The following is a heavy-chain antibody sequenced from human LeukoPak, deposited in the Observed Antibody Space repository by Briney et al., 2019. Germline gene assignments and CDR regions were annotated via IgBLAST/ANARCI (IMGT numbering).Heavy chain of an antibody. Sequence: TGGSLRLSCAASGFTFSSYWMAWVRQAPGKGLEWVANINQDGSEKHYVGSVKGRFDISRDNAKNSVYLQMSSLRAEDTAVYYCARFRFLQPWGQGTLVTVSS. CDR3: ARFRFLQP. CDR2: INQDGSEK. V-gene: IGHV3-7*05. J-gene: IGHJ5*02. D-gene: IGHD2/OR15-2a*01. CDR1: GFTFSSYW.